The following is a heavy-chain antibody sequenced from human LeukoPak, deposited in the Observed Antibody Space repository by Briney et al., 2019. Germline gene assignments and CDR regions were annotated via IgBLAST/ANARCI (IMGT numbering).Heavy chain of an antibody. Sequence: GGSLRLSCAASGFTFSSYGMHWVRQAPGKGLEWGAVISYDGSNKYYADSVKGRFTISRDNSKNTLYLQMNCLRAEDTAVYYCAKDRGYYYGSGSALDYWGQGTLVTVSS. CDR1: GFTFSSYG. CDR2: ISYDGSNK. J-gene: IGHJ4*02. V-gene: IGHV3-30*18. CDR3: AKDRGYYYGSGSALDY. D-gene: IGHD3-10*01.